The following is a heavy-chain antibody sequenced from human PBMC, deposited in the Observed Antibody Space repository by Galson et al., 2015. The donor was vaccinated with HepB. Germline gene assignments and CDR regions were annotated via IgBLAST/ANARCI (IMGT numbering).Heavy chain of an antibody. CDR2: IRYDGSNK. J-gene: IGHJ4*02. CDR1: GFTFSSYG. CDR3: AKAPVEYYYDSSGDY. V-gene: IGHV3-30*02. D-gene: IGHD3-22*01. Sequence: SLRLSCAASGFTFSSYGMHWVRQAPGKGLEWVAFIRYDGSNKYYADSVKGRFTISRDNSKNTLYLQMNSLRAEDTAVYYCAKAPVEYYYDSSGDYWGQGTLVTVSS.